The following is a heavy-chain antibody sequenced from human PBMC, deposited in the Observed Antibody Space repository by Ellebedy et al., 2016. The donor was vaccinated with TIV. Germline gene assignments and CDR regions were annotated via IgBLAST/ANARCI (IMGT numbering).Heavy chain of an antibody. Sequence: PWGSLRLSCAASGFTFSDHYMDWVRQAPGKGLEWVGRTRNKANSYPTESASSVKGRFTISRDDSKNSRYLQMTSLKTEDTAVYYCVSPAGSSGYWEAFDSWGQGTMVTVSS. CDR3: VSPAGSSGYWEAFDS. CDR2: TRNKANSYPT. CDR1: GFTFSDHY. D-gene: IGHD3-22*01. J-gene: IGHJ3*02. V-gene: IGHV3-72*01.